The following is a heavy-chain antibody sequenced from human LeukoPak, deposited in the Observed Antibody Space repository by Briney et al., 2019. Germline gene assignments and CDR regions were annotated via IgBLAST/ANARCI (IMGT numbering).Heavy chain of an antibody. D-gene: IGHD6-19*01. J-gene: IGHJ4*02. CDR3: ASCSGWYFDY. CDR1: GGSISSSSYY. Sequence: SETLSLTCTVSGGSISSSSYYWGWIRQPPGKGLEWIGSIYYSGSTYYNPSLKSRVTISVDTSKNQFSLKLSSVTAADTAVYYCASCSGWYFDYWGQGTLVTVSS. V-gene: IGHV4-39*07. CDR2: IYYSGST.